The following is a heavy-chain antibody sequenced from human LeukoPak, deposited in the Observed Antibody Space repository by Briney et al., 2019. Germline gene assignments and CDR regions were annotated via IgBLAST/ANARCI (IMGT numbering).Heavy chain of an antibody. CDR2: IWYDGSNK. CDR1: GFTFSSYG. J-gene: IGHJ6*02. CDR3: AREFDYYDSSGYYRPYGMDV. D-gene: IGHD3-22*01. Sequence: GGSLGLSCAASGFTFSSYGMHWVRQAPGKGLEWVAVIWYDGSNKYYADSVKGRFTISRDNSKNTLYLQMNSLRAEDTAVYYCAREFDYYDSSGYYRPYGMDVWGQGTTVTVSS. V-gene: IGHV3-33*01.